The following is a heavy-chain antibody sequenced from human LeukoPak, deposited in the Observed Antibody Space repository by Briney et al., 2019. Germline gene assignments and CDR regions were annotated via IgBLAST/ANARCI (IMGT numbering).Heavy chain of an antibody. Sequence: PSETLSLTCTVSGGSITNYYWSWIRQPPGKGLEWIGYIYYSGSTNYNPSLKSRVTISVDTSTNQFSLKLSSVTAADTAVYFCARGGRLLGEFDYWGQGTLVTVSS. CDR2: IYYSGST. CDR1: GGSITNYY. J-gene: IGHJ4*02. D-gene: IGHD3-22*01. V-gene: IGHV4-59*01. CDR3: ARGGRLLGEFDY.